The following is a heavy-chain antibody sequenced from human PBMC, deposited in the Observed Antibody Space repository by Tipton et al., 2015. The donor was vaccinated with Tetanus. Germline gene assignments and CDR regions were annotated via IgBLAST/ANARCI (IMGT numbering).Heavy chain of an antibody. V-gene: IGHV3-48*02. CDR1: GGSMSGSGHY. Sequence: SLRLSCIVSGGSMSGSGHYGAWVRQAPGKGPEWISYISYSSTSIYYADSVKGRLAVSRDNAKNSLFLQMNTLTDDDTAVYYCARRGEARANWFDSWGQGTLVTVSS. CDR2: ISYSSTSI. CDR3: ARRGEARANWFDS. J-gene: IGHJ5*01.